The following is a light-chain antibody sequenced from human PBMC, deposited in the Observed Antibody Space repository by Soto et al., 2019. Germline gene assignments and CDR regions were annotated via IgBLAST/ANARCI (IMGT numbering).Light chain of an antibody. V-gene: IGKV3-15*01. Sequence: EIVMTQSPATLSVSPGERATLSCRASQSVSSNLAWYQQKPGQPPRLLIYGASTRAPGIPDRFSGSGSGTEFTLTISSLQSEDVAVYYCQQYNNWPRTFGQGTKVEIK. J-gene: IGKJ1*01. CDR1: QSVSSN. CDR3: QQYNNWPRT. CDR2: GAS.